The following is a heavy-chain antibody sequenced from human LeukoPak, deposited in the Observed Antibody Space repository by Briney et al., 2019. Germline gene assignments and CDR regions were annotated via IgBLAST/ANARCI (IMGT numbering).Heavy chain of an antibody. CDR2: IYYSGST. Sequence: SETLSLTCTVSGVSISNYYWSWIRQPAGKGLEWIGYIYYSGSTYYNPSLKSRVTISVDTSKNQFSLKLSSVTAADTAVYYCTNGGGGWGQGTLVTVSS. CDR3: TNGGGG. D-gene: IGHD2-8*01. CDR1: GVSISNYY. J-gene: IGHJ4*02. V-gene: IGHV4-59*06.